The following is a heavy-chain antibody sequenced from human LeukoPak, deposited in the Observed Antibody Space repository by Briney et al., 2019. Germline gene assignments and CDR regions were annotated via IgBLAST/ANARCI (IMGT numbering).Heavy chain of an antibody. CDR2: IYYSGGT. CDR1: GGSISSYY. D-gene: IGHD3-22*01. CDR3: AGASLYYDSSGQRTFDI. V-gene: IGHV4-59*01. J-gene: IGHJ3*02. Sequence: SETLSLTCTVSGGSISSYYWNWIRQPPGKGLEWIGYIYYSGGTNYNPSLKSRVTISLDTFKDQFSLKLSSVTAADTAVYYCAGASLYYDSSGQRTFDIWGQGTMVTVSS.